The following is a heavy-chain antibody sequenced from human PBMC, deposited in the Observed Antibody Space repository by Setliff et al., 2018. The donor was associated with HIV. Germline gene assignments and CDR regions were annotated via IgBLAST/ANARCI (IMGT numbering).Heavy chain of an antibody. V-gene: IGHV7-4-1*02. J-gene: IGHJ4*02. CDR3: ARVGSSWSTFDY. CDR2: INTETGNP. Sequence: ASVKVSCKASGYTLTTYGISWVRQAPGQGLEWMGWINTETGNPMYAQGFKGRFVFSLDTSVSTAYLQINSLKAEDTAMYSCARVGSSWSTFDYWGQGALVTVS. D-gene: IGHD6-13*01. CDR1: GYTLTTYG.